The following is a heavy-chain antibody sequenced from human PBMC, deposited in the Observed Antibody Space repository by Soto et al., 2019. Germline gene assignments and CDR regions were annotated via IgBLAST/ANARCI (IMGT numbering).Heavy chain of an antibody. CDR3: ASFLLLRDTGYYFDY. J-gene: IGHJ4*02. CDR1: GGSISSSSYY. Sequence: PSETLSLTCTVSGGSISSSSYYWGWIRQPPGKGLEWIGSIYYSGSTYYNPSLKSRVTISVDTSKNQFSLKLSSVTAADTAVYYCASFLLLRDTGYYFDYWGQGTLVTVSS. V-gene: IGHV4-39*01. D-gene: IGHD1-1*01. CDR2: IYYSGST.